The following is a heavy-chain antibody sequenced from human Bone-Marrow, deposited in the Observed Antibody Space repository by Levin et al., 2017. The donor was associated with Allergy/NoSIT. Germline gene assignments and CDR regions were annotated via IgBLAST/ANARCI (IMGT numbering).Heavy chain of an antibody. D-gene: IGHD1/OR15-1a*01. V-gene: IGHV1-46*01. CDR2: INPSDDTV. Sequence: GGSLRLSCKASGYTFRNYYLYWVRQAPGQGLEWMGIINPSDDTVNYAQKFEGRVTLTRDTSTSTVYMELRRLTSEDTGVYDCARDRREQRYDAFDVWGQGTMVTVSA. CDR1: GYTFRNYY. J-gene: IGHJ3*01. CDR3: ARDRREQRYDAFDV.